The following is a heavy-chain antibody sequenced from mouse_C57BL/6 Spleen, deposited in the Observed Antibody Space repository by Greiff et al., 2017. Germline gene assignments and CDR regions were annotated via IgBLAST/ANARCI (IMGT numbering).Heavy chain of an antibody. CDR2: IWTGGGT. V-gene: IGHV2-9-1*01. Sequence: VQLQESGPGLVAPSQRLSITCTVSGFSLPSYAISWVRQPPGKGLEWLGVIWTGGGTNYNSALKSRLSISKDNSKSQVFLKMNSLQTDDTTRYYCARDDYGSRLYCYFGGWGAGTTVSVSS. CDR3: ARDDYGSRLYCYFGG. CDR1: GFSLPSYA. J-gene: IGHJ1*02. D-gene: IGHD1-1*01.